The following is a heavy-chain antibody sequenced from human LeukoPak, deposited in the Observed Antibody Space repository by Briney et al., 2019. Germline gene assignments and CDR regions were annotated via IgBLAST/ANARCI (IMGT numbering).Heavy chain of an antibody. V-gene: IGHV1-18*01. CDR2: ISAYNGNT. CDR3: ARVERGYGFWSGYWGPAYYYYGMDV. Sequence: VASVKVSCKASGYTFTSYGISWVRQAPGQGLEWMGWISAYNGNTNYAQKLQGRVTMTTDTSTSTAYMELRSLRSDDTAVYYCARVERGYGFWSGYWGPAYYYYGMDVRGQGTTVTVSS. D-gene: IGHD3-3*01. J-gene: IGHJ6*02. CDR1: GYTFTSYG.